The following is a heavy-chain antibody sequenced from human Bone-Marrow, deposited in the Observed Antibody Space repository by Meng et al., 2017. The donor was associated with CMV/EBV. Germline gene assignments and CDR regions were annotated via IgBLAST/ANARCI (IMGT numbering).Heavy chain of an antibody. V-gene: IGHV1-69*10. D-gene: IGHD2-2*01. CDR2: IIPILGIA. J-gene: IGHJ5*02. Sequence: SVKVSCKASGGTFSSYAISWVRQAPGQGLEWMGGIIPILGIANYAQKFQGRVTITADKSTSTAYMELSSLRSEDTAVYYCAKMAKYCSSTSCYHSGFDPWGQGTLVTVSS. CDR3: AKMAKYCSSTSCYHSGFDP. CDR1: GGTFSSYA.